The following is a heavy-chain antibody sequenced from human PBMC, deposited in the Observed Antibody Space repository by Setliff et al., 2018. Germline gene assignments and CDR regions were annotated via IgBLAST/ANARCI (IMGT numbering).Heavy chain of an antibody. D-gene: IGHD6-19*01. Sequence: SVKVSCRASGGTFSSYAISWVRQAPGQGLEWMGGIIPILGIANYAQKFQGRVTITTDESTSTAYMELSSLRSEDTAVYYCAREGGAYSSGGYYFDYWGQGTLGTVSS. CDR2: IIPILGIA. CDR3: AREGGAYSSGGYYFDY. V-gene: IGHV1-69*10. CDR1: GGTFSSYA. J-gene: IGHJ4*02.